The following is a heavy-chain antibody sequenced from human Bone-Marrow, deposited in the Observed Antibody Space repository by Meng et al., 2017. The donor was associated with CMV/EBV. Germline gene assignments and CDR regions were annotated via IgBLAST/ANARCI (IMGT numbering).Heavy chain of an antibody. D-gene: IGHD2-2*01. V-gene: IGHV3-30-3*01. CDR3: ARGSGYCSSTSCFLRSFDI. CDR2: ISYDGSNK. J-gene: IGHJ3*02. CDR1: GFTFSSYA. Sequence: GGSLRLSCAASGFTFSSYAMHWVRQAPGKGLEWVAVISYDGSNKYYADSVKGRFTISRDNSKNTLYLQMNSLRAEDTAVYCCARGSGYCSSTSCFLRSFDIWGQGTMVTVSS.